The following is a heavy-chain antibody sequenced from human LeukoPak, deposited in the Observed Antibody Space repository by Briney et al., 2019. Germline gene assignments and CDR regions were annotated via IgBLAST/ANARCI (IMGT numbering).Heavy chain of an antibody. D-gene: IGHD3-3*01. J-gene: IGHJ6*02. Sequence: SETLSLTCTVSGGSISSYYWSWIRQPPGKGLEWIGYIYYSGSTNYNPSLKSRVTISVDTSKNQFSLKLSSVTAADTAVYYCAXXXXFGVVTRYYYYGMDVWGQGTTVTVSS. CDR3: AXXXXFGVVTRYYYYGMDV. V-gene: IGHV4-59*01. CDR2: IYYSGST. CDR1: GGSISSYY.